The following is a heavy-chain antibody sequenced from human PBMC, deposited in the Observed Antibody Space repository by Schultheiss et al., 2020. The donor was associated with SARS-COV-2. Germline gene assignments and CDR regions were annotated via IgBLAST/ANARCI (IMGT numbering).Heavy chain of an antibody. Sequence: GGSLRLSCVVSGFSFNDFGMHWVRQLPGKGLEWVAFTSYNGSQIHYADSVRGRFTVSRDNSKSTLYLQMNSLRGDDAATYYCARHSDGRGPTDLWGQGTLVTVSS. J-gene: IGHJ5*02. CDR3: ARHSDGRGPTDL. CDR1: GFSFNDFG. V-gene: IGHV3-30*03. D-gene: IGHD2-15*01. CDR2: TSYNGSQI.